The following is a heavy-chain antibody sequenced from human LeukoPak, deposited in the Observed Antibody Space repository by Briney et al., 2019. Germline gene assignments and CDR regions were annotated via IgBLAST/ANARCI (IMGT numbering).Heavy chain of an antibody. D-gene: IGHD3-10*01. V-gene: IGHV4-34*01. CDR1: GGSFSGYY. CDR2: IYTSGST. J-gene: IGHJ4*02. CDR3: ARRLLTYYYGSGTYGGYFDY. Sequence: SETLSLTCAVYGGSFSGYYWSWIRQPPGKGLEWIGRIYTSGSTNYNPSLKSRVTISVDTSKNQFSLKLSSVTAADTAVYYCARRLLTYYYGSGTYGGYFDYWGQGTLVTVSS.